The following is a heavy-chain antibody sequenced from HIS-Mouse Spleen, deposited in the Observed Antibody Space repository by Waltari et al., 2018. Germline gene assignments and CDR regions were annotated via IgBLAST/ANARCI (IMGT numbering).Heavy chain of an antibody. Sequence: QVQLVQSGAEVKKPGASVKVSCKASGYTFTGYYMHWVRQAPGQGLEWIGWINPNRGGTNYAQKFQGRFTMTRDTSISTAYMELSRLRSDDTAVYYCARYSSSWYADAFDIWGQGTMVTVSS. J-gene: IGHJ3*02. CDR1: GYTFTGYY. CDR3: ARYSSSWYADAFDI. CDR2: INPNRGGT. D-gene: IGHD6-13*01. V-gene: IGHV1-2*02.